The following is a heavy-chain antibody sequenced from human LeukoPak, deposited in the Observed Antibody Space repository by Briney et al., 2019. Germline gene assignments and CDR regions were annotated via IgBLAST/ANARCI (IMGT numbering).Heavy chain of an antibody. CDR1: GGSISTTTYY. V-gene: IGHV4-39*01. J-gene: IGHJ4*02. CDR3: ARVGTGSYFGYGFDY. CDR2: MYYSGST. D-gene: IGHD1-26*01. Sequence: AETLSLTCTVSGGSISTTTYYWGWIRQPPGKGLEWIGGMYYSGSTYYNPSLKSRVTMSVDTSRNQFSLKLSSVAAADTAVYYCARVGTGSYFGYGFDYWGQGTLVTVSS.